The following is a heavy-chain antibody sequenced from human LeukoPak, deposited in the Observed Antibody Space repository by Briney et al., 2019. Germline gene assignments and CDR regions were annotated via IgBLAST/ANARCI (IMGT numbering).Heavy chain of an antibody. CDR2: FDPEDGET. V-gene: IGHV1-24*01. D-gene: IGHD5-12*01. CDR3: ATGPGGYDSLTG. J-gene: IGHJ4*02. CDR1: GYTLTELS. Sequence: ASVKVSRKVSGYTLTELSMHWVRQAPGKGLEWMGGFDPEDGETIYAQKFQGRVTMTEDTSTDTAYMELSSLRSEDTAVYYCATGPGGYDSLTGWGQGTLVTVSS.